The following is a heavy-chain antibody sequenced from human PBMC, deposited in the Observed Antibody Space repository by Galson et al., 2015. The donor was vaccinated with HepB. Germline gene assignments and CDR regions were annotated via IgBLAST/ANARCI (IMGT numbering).Heavy chain of an antibody. D-gene: IGHD6-13*01. CDR2: FDPEDYET. Sequence: WMGGFDPEDYETVYTQKFQGRVTMSEDTSPDTAYMELSSLRSEDTAVYYCAKYSNIWYRHFDYWGQGTLVTVSS. V-gene: IGHV1-24*01. CDR3: AKYSNIWYRHFDY. J-gene: IGHJ4*02.